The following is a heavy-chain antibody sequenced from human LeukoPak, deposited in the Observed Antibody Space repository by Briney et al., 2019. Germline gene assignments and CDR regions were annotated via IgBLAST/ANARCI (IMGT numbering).Heavy chain of an antibody. CDR2: IYYSGST. CDR1: GGSISSYY. J-gene: IGHJ4*02. D-gene: IGHD4-17*01. Sequence: SETLSLTCTVSGGSISSYYWSWIRQPPGKGLEWIGYIYYSGSTYYNPSLKSRVTISVDTSKNQFSLKLSSVTAADTAVYYCARAGSSGDYGRFDYWGQGTLVSVSS. V-gene: IGHV4-59*12. CDR3: ARAGSSGDYGRFDY.